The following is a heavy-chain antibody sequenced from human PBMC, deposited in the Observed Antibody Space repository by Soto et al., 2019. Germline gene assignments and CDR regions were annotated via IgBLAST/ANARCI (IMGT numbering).Heavy chain of an antibody. Sequence: PSETLSLTCAVSGGSISTYYWSWIRQPAGKGLEWIGRIYTSGSTNYNPSLKSRVTMSVDTSKNQFSLKLSSVTAADTAVYYCARVRADFWSGYHTNSFDPWGYVTIFTVSS. V-gene: IGHV4-4*07. CDR1: GGSISTYY. J-gene: IGHJ5*02. CDR3: ARVRADFWSGYHTNSFDP. D-gene: IGHD3-3*01. CDR2: IYTSGST.